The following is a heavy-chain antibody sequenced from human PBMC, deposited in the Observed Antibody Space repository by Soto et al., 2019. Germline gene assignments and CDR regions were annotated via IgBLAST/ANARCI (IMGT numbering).Heavy chain of an antibody. CDR3: ARDWGYYDSSGYHALGY. J-gene: IGHJ4*02. CDR2: ISSSSSYI. Sequence: GGSMRLSCAASGFTCSSYSMNWVRQAPGKGLEWVSSISSSSSYIYYADSVKGRFTISGDNAKNSLYLQMNSLRAEDTAVYYCARDWGYYDSSGYHALGYWGQGTLVTVSS. D-gene: IGHD3-22*01. CDR1: GFTCSSYS. V-gene: IGHV3-21*01.